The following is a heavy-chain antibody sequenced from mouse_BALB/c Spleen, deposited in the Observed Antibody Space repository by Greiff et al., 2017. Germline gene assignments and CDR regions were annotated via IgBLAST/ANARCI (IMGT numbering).Heavy chain of an antibody. V-gene: IGHV5-17*02. D-gene: IGHD1-1*01. J-gene: IGHJ4*01. Sequence: EVKLVESGGGLVQPGGSRKLSCAASGFTFSSFGMHWVRQAPEKGLEWVAYISSGSSTIYYADTLKGRFTISRDNPKNTLVLQMTSLRSEDTAMYYCARSGATVVADYYAMDYWGQGTSVTVSS. CDR3: ARSGATVVADYYAMDY. CDR2: ISSGSSTI. CDR1: GFTFSSFG.